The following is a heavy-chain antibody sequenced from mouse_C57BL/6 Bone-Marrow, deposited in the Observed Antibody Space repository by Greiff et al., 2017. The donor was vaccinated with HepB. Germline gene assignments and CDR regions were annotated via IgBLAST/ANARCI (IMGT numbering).Heavy chain of an antibody. CDR3: ARGQAWFDY. J-gene: IGHJ3*01. V-gene: IGHV1-81*01. CDR2: IYPRSGNT. Sequence: VQLQQSGAELARPGASVKLSCKASGYTFTSYGISWVKQRTGQGLEWIGEIYPRSGNTYYNEKFKGKATLTADKSTSTAYMGLRSLTSEDSAVYFGARGQAWFDYWGQGTLVTVSA. CDR1: GYTFTSYG.